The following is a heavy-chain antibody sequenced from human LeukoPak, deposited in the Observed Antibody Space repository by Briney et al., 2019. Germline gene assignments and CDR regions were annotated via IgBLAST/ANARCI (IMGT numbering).Heavy chain of an antibody. CDR3: ARDDSSGYQADY. V-gene: IGHV3-64*01. Sequence: PGGSLRLSCAASGFTFSSYAMHWVRQAPGKGLEYASAISSNGGSTYYANSVKGRFTISRDNSKNTLYLQMGSLRAEDMAVYYCARDDSSGYQADYWGQGTLVTVSS. J-gene: IGHJ4*02. CDR2: ISSNGGST. D-gene: IGHD3-22*01. CDR1: GFTFSSYA.